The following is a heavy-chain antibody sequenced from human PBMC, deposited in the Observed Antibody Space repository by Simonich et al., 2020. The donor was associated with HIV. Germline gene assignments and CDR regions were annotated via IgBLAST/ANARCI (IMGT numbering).Heavy chain of an antibody. D-gene: IGHD6-13*01. Sequence: QVQLQQWGAGLLKPSETLSLTCAVYGGSFSGNSWSWIRQPPGKGLEWIGEINHSGSTNYNPALKRRVTISVDTSKNQFSLKLSSVTAADTAVYYCARLTAGGLGEYFQHWGQGTLVTVSS. CDR3: ARLTAGGLGEYFQH. CDR1: GGSFSGNS. V-gene: IGHV4-34*01. CDR2: INHSGST. J-gene: IGHJ1*01.